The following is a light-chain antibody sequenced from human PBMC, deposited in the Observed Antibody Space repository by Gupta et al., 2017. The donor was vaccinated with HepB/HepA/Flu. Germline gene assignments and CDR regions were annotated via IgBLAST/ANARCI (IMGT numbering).Light chain of an antibody. CDR2: SNN. Sequence: QSVLTQPPSVSGTPGQRVTISCSGSSSNIGRNTVDWFQQLPGTAPKLLIYSNNERPSGVPDRFSGSKSGTSASLVISGLQSEDDTDYYCAVWDDSLNGRVFGGGTKLTVL. CDR1: SSNIGRNT. CDR3: AVWDDSLNGRV. J-gene: IGLJ3*02. V-gene: IGLV1-44*01.